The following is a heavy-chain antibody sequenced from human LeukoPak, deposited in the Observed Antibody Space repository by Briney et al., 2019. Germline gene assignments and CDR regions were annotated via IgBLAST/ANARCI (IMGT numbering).Heavy chain of an antibody. CDR2: INSDGSST. Sequence: GGSLRLSCAASGFTFSNYWMHWVRQAPGKGLVWVSRINSDGSSTTSADSVKGRFTISRNNAKNTLYLQMNSLRAEDTAVYYCAKGGATVIDYWGQGTLVTVSS. J-gene: IGHJ4*02. D-gene: IGHD4-17*01. CDR3: AKGGATVIDY. V-gene: IGHV3-74*01. CDR1: GFTFSNYW.